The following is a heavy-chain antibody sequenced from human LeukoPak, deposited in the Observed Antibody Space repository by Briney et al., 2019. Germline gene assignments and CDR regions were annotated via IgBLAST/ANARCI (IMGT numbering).Heavy chain of an antibody. CDR2: IYYSGST. Sequence: PSETLSLTCTVSGDSISTGGYYWAWIRQHRERDLEWIGYIYYSGSTHYNPSLQSRVTISVDTSKNQFSLNLNSVTAADTAVYYCARVIVVVPIGVYHYYAMDVWGQGTTVTVSS. CDR3: ARVIVVVPIGVYHYYAMDV. J-gene: IGHJ6*02. V-gene: IGHV4-31*03. D-gene: IGHD2-2*01. CDR1: GDSISTGGYY.